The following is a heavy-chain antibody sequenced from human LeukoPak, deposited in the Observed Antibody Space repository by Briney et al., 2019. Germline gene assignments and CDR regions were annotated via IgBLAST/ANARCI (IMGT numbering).Heavy chain of an antibody. CDR3: ATLGEYYDSSGYYYN. V-gene: IGHV4-59*04. D-gene: IGHD3-22*01. J-gene: IGHJ4*02. CDR1: GGSISSYY. Sequence: PSETLSLTCTVSGGSISSYYWSWIRQPPGKGLEWIGEINHSGSTYYNPSLKSRVTISVDSSKNQFSLKLTSVTAADTAVYYCATLGEYYDSSGYYYNWGQGTLVTVSS. CDR2: INHSGST.